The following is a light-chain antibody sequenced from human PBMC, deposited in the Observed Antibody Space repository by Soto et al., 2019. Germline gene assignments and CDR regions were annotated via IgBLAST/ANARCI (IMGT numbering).Light chain of an antibody. CDR2: CAS. Sequence: ESVLTQSPGTLSLSPGERATLSCRASQSVSSTYLAWYQQKPGQAPRLLIYCASNRATGIPDRFSGSGSGTDFTLTISRLEPEDFAVYYCQQFANSLYTFGQGTKLEI. CDR1: QSVSSTY. V-gene: IGKV3-20*01. J-gene: IGKJ2*01. CDR3: QQFANSLYT.